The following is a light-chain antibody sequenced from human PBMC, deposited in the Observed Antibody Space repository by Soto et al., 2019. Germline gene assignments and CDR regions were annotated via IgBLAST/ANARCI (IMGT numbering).Light chain of an antibody. CDR1: QSISSW. CDR2: KAS. CDR3: QEYNSYPRT. Sequence: DIQMTQSPSTLSASVGDRFTITCRASQSISSWLAWYQQKTGKAPKLLIYKASSLVTGVPSRFSGSGSGTAFDLTISRLHPHDFGTYYCQEYNSYPRTFGKGTKVEIK. J-gene: IGKJ1*01. V-gene: IGKV1-5*03.